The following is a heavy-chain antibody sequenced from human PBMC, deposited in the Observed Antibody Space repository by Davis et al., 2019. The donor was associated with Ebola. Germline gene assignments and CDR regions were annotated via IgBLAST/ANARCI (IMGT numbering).Heavy chain of an antibody. D-gene: IGHD1-26*01. V-gene: IGHV4-59*08. CDR2: IYYSGST. J-gene: IGHJ3*02. Sequence: SETLSLSCTVSGGSISSYYWSWIRQPPGKGLEWIGYIYYSGSTNYNPSLKSRVTISMDTSRGQFSLKLSAVTATDTALYYCAVSYSGSFLKTFDIWGQGTMVTVSS. CDR1: GGSISSYY. CDR3: AVSYSGSFLKTFDI.